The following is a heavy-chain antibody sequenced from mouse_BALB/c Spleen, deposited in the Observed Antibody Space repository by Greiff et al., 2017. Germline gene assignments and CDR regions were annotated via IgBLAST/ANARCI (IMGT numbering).Heavy chain of an antibody. Sequence: EVKLQESGPGLVKPSQSLSLTCSVTGYSITSGYYWNWIRQFPGNKLEWMGYISYDGSNNYNPSLKNRISITRDTSKNQFFLKLNSVTTEDTATYYCAVWLRRVYYAMDYWGQGTSVTVSS. V-gene: IGHV3-6*02. CDR2: ISYDGSN. D-gene: IGHD2-2*01. CDR1: GYSITSGYY. CDR3: AVWLRRVYYAMDY. J-gene: IGHJ4*01.